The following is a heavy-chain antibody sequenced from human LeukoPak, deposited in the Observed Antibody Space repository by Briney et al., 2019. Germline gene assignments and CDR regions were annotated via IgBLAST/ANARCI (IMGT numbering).Heavy chain of an antibody. CDR3: ARYSYGYRY. Sequence: SETLSLTCTVSGGSISSSSYYWGWIRQPPGKGLEWIGEINHSGSTNYNPSLKSRVTVSVDTSKNQFSLKLSSVTAADTAVYYCARYSYGYRYWGQGTLVTVSS. J-gene: IGHJ4*02. D-gene: IGHD5-18*01. V-gene: IGHV4-39*07. CDR2: INHSGST. CDR1: GGSISSSSYY.